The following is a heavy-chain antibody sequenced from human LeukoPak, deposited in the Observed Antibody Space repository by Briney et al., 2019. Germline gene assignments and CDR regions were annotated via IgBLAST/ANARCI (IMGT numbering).Heavy chain of an antibody. D-gene: IGHD1-26*01. Sequence: SQTLSLTCTVSGGSISISSYYWGWIRQPPRKGLEWIGTIYYSGNTYYNPSLKSRVTISVDTSKNQFSLKLGSVTAADTAVYYCARGLLYSGSFSRNWFDPWGQGTLVTVSS. CDR3: ARGLLYSGSFSRNWFDP. CDR2: IYYSGNT. J-gene: IGHJ5*02. V-gene: IGHV4-39*01. CDR1: GGSISISSYY.